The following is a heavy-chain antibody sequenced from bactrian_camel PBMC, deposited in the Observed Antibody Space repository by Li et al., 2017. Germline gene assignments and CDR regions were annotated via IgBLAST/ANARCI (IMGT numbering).Heavy chain of an antibody. J-gene: IGHJ6*01. V-gene: IGHV3S53*01. CDR2: IDTSGRT. Sequence: HVQLVESGGGSVQAGGSLRLSCEWSGYTGKMCMGWYRQAPEKERETVARIDTSGRTKYVDSVKGRFTISKDNAKNTLYLQMNSLKSEDTAVYYCATAGDCYSGACELTSHFGYWGPGTQVTVS. CDR3: ATAGDCYSGACELTSHFGY. CDR1: GYTGKMC. D-gene: IGHD3*01.